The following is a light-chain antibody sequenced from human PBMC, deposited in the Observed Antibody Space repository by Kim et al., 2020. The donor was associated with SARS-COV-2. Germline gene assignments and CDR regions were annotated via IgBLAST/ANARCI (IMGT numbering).Light chain of an antibody. CDR1: SSNIGAGYV. CDR3: QSYDISPSPVYV. J-gene: IGLJ1*01. Sequence: QSVLTQPPSVSGAPGQRVAISCTGSSSNIGAGYVVNWYQQLPGTVPKLLIYGNSNRPSGVPDRFSGSKSGASASLAITGLQAEDEADYYCQSYDISPSPVYVFGTGTKVTVL. V-gene: IGLV1-40*01. CDR2: GNS.